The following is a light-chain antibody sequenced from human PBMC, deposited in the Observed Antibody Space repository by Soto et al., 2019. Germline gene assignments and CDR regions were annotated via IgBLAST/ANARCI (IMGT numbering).Light chain of an antibody. CDR1: SKDVGSYNL. Sequence: QSALTQPASVSGSPGQSITISCTGTSKDVGSYNLVSWYQQHPGKAPKLMIYDGSKRPSGVSNRFFGSKSGNTASLTISGLQPEDEADYYCCSYAGSSTYVFGTGTKLTVL. V-gene: IGLV2-23*01. J-gene: IGLJ1*01. CDR2: DGS. CDR3: CSYAGSSTYV.